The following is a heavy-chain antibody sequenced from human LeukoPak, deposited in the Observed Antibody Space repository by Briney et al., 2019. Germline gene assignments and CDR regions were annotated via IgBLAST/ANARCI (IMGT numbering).Heavy chain of an antibody. J-gene: IGHJ4*02. V-gene: IGHV3-20*04. Sequence: GGSLRLSCAASGFTFTDYAMSWVRQVPGKGLEWVAGINWDGGSRGYADSVKGRFTISRDNAKNSLYLQMNSLRVDDTALYYCARDAPYSSGWYGDGFDYWGQGTLVTVSS. D-gene: IGHD6-19*01. CDR3: ARDAPYSSGWYGDGFDY. CDR1: GFTFTDYA. CDR2: INWDGGSR.